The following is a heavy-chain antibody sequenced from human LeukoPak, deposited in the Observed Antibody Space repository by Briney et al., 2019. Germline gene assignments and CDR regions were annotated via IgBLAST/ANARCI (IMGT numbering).Heavy chain of an antibody. CDR3: AKEAGSRGSYFDY. V-gene: IGHV3-9*01. J-gene: IGHJ4*02. CDR2: ISWNSGSI. Sequence: GGSLRLSCAASGFTFYDYAMHWVRQAPGKGLEWVSGISWNSGSIGYADSVKGRFTISRDNAKNSLYLQMNSLRAEDTALYYCAKEAGSRGSYFDYWGQGTLVTVSS. D-gene: IGHD3-16*01. CDR1: GFTFYDYA.